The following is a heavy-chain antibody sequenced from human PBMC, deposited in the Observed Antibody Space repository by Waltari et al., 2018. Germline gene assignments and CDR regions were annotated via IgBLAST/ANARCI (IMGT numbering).Heavy chain of an antibody. CDR1: GFTLSNYW. J-gene: IGHJ4*02. Sequence: EVQLVESGGGLVQPGGSLRLPWAVSGFTLSNYWMGWVRQAPGKGLGWVAGIKEDGGRKDYVDSVKGRFTISRDNAKSTLYLQMNSLRAEDTAVFYCVRNRGWQQFDFWGQGTLVTVSS. V-gene: IGHV3-7*01. D-gene: IGHD2-15*01. CDR3: VRNRGWQQFDF. CDR2: IKEDGGRK.